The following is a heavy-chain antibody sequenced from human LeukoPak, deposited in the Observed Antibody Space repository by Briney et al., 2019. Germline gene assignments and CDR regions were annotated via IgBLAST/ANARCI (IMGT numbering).Heavy chain of an antibody. Sequence: GGSLRLSCAASGCTFSSYWMHWVRQAPGKGLVWVSRINSDGSSTSYADSVKGRFTISRDNAKNTLYLQMNSLRAEDTAVYYCARAWSSSWYAFDIWGQGTMVTVSS. J-gene: IGHJ3*02. V-gene: IGHV3-74*01. CDR2: INSDGSST. CDR3: ARAWSSSWYAFDI. CDR1: GCTFSSYW. D-gene: IGHD6-13*01.